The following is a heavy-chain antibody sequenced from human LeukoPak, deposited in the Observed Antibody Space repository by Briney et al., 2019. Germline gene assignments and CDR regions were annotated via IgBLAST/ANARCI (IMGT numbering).Heavy chain of an antibody. D-gene: IGHD3-10*01. CDR1: GYTFSIYG. V-gene: IGHV1-18*04. J-gene: IGHJ6*03. CDR3: ARAGSGRYYYDMDV. Sequence: ASVKVSCKASGYTFSIYGISWVRQAPGQGLEWMGWISSDNGYTNYAQKFQGRVTMTTDTSTNTAYMELRSLRSDDTAVYYCARAGSGRYYYDMDVWGKGTTVTVSS. CDR2: ISSDNGYT.